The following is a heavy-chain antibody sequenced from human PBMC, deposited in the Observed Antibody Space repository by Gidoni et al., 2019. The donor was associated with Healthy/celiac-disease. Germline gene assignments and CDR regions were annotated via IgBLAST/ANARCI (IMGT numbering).Heavy chain of an antibody. Sequence: QVQLQESGPGLVKPSETLSLTCTVSGGSISSYYWRWIRQPAGKGLEWIGRIYTSGSTNYNPSLKSRVTMSVDTSKNQFSLKLSSVTAADTAVYYCARIGLSGSYLDGAFDIWGQGTMVTVSS. CDR2: IYTSGST. J-gene: IGHJ3*02. V-gene: IGHV4-4*07. CDR1: GGSISSYY. CDR3: ARIGLSGSYLDGAFDI. D-gene: IGHD3-10*01.